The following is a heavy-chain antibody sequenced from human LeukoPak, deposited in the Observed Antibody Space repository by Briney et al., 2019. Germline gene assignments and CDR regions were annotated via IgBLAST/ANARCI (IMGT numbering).Heavy chain of an antibody. D-gene: IGHD3-22*01. CDR2: ISYDGSNK. Sequence: GGSLRLSCAASGFTFSSYGMHWVRQAPGKGLEWVAVISYDGSNKYYADSVKGRFTISRDNSKNTLYLQMNSLRAEDTAVYYCARPLSYYYDSSDPQGYWGQGTLVTVSS. CDR3: ARPLSYYYDSSDPQGY. J-gene: IGHJ4*02. CDR1: GFTFSSYG. V-gene: IGHV3-30*03.